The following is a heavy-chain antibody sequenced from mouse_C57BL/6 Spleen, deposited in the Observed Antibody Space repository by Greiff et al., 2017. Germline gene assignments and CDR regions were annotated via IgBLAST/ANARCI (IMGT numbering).Heavy chain of an antibody. CDR1: GYAFSSYW. J-gene: IGHJ2*01. D-gene: IGHD2-4*01. Sequence: QVQLQQPGAELVKPGASVKISCKASGYAFSSYWMNWVKQRPGKGLEWIGQIYPGDGDTNYNGKFKGKATLTADKSSSTAYMQLSSLTSEDSAVXVCSRGDYDDVHFDCGGQGTTLTVSS. CDR3: SRGDYDDVHFDC. CDR2: IYPGDGDT. V-gene: IGHV1-80*01.